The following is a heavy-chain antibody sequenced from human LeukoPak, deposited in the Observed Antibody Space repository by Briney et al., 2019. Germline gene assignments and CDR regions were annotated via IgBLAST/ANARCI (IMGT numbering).Heavy chain of an antibody. V-gene: IGHV3-30*18. CDR2: ISYDGSNK. D-gene: IGHD3-10*01. CDR3: AKDSGVLLWFGAHLDY. Sequence: GGSLRLSCAASGFTFSSYGMHWVRQAPGKGLEWVAVISYDGSNKYYVDSVKGRFTISRDNSKNTLYLQMNSLRAEDTAVYYCAKDSGVLLWFGAHLDYWGQGTLVTVSS. J-gene: IGHJ4*02. CDR1: GFTFSSYG.